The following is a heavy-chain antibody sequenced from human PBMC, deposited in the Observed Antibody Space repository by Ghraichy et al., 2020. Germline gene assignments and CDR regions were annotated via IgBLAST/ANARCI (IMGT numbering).Heavy chain of an antibody. D-gene: IGHD5-18*01. CDR2: ISYDGSNK. Sequence: GGSLRLSCAASGFTFSSYAMHWVRQAPGKGLEWVAVISYDGSNKYYADSVKGRFTISRDNSKNTLYLQMNSLRAEDTAVYYCARDLGYSRYFDYWGQGTLVTVSS. CDR1: GFTFSSYA. V-gene: IGHV3-30*04. J-gene: IGHJ4*02. CDR3: ARDLGYSRYFDY.